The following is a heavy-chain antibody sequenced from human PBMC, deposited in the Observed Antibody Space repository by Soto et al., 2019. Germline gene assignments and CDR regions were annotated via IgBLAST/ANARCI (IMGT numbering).Heavy chain of an antibody. CDR3: AAGEASSRNLAPYYLDF. V-gene: IGHV4-59*01. J-gene: IGHJ4*02. D-gene: IGHD6-13*01. CDR1: GGCMRNYF. CDR2: IHYSGTT. Sequence: SETLPLTCTVSGGCMRNYFWTWIRQPPGKGLEWIGYIHYSGTTSFFPSYNPSLRSRVTISEDTSKNQFSLKLLSVTTADTAVYFCAAGEASSRNLAPYYLDFWGQGTLVTVSS.